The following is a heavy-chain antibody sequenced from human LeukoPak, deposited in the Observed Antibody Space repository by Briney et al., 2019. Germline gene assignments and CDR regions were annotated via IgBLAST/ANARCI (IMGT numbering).Heavy chain of an antibody. CDR2: IYSGGAT. CDR1: GFIVSDDY. CDR3: ASGGKYCTGGACYGD. V-gene: IGHV3-53*01. J-gene: IGHJ4*02. Sequence: GGSLSLSCAASGFIVSDDYISWVRQTPGKGLEWVSVIYSGGATFYADSVKGRFTISRDNSKNTVHLQMNSLRAEDTAVYYCASGGKYCTGGACYGDWGQGTLVTASS. D-gene: IGHD2-8*02.